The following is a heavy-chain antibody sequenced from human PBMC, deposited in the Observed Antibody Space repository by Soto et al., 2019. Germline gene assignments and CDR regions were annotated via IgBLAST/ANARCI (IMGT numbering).Heavy chain of an antibody. J-gene: IGHJ5*02. CDR1: GGTFSTYA. V-gene: IGHV1-69*06. CDR2: IIPMSGRT. CDR3: ALRSDYVFDP. D-gene: IGHD4-17*01. Sequence: QIQLVQSGAEVKKPGSSVKVSCKASGGTFSTYAISWVRQAPGQGLEWMGGIIPMSGRTTYAQKFQDRVTITADKSTTTAYMELSSMRSEDTAVYDCALRSDYVFDPWWRGTLVSVSS.